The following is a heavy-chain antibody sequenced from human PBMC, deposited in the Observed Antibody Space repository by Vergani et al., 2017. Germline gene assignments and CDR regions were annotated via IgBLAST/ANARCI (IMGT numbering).Heavy chain of an antibody. D-gene: IGHD6-13*01. CDR3: ARGSRAEGGSGPDK. CDR1: GGSVRTSIGYY. Sequence: QVQLQESRPGLVKPSQTLSLSCTVSGGSVRTSIGYYWSWIRQPAGKTLEWIGEIFSSGTTNYNPSFKNRVTMSVDTSKNQFSLKLNSVTAADTAVYYCARGSRAEGGSGPDKWGQGTLVTVSS. CDR2: IFSSGTT. J-gene: IGHJ4*02. V-gene: IGHV4-61*02.